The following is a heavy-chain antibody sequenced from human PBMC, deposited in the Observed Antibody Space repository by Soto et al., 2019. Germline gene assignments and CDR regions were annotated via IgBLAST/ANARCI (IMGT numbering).Heavy chain of an antibody. Sequence: EVQLGETGGGWIQPGGSLRLSCAASGFTVSSDYIGGVRQAPGKGLEWVSVIYSGGSTYYADSVKGRFTISRDNSKNTLYLPMNSLRAEDTAVYYCAREARYSSSWEGNYWGQGTLVTVSS. CDR1: GFTVSSDY. D-gene: IGHD6-13*01. CDR3: AREARYSSSWEGNY. J-gene: IGHJ4*02. CDR2: IYSGGST. V-gene: IGHV3-53*02.